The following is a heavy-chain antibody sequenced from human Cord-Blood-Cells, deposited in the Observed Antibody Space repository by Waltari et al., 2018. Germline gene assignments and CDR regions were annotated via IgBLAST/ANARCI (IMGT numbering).Heavy chain of an antibody. CDR3: ARSWNDNWFDP. CDR1: GGTFSRYA. D-gene: IGHD1-1*01. J-gene: IGHJ5*02. CDR2: ITPSLGTA. Sequence: QVQLVQSGAEVKKPGSSVKVSCKASGGTFSRYAISWVRQAPGQGLEWMGEITPSLGTANYAQKFQGRVTITADESTSTAYMERSSLRSEDTAVYYCARSWNDNWFDPWGQGTLVTVSS. V-gene: IGHV1-69*01.